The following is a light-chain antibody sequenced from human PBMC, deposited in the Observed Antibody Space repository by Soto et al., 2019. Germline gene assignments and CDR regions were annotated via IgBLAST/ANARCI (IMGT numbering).Light chain of an antibody. CDR1: QTISIY. CDR3: QQSNSIPPWT. V-gene: IGKV1-39*01. J-gene: IGKJ1*01. CDR2: AAS. Sequence: DIQMTQSPSSLSASVGDRVTINCRASQTISIYLNWYQHRPGKGPKLLIYAASTLQSGVSSRFSGSGSGTDFTLTISSLQPEDVATYYCQQSNSIPPWTFGQGPKVEIK.